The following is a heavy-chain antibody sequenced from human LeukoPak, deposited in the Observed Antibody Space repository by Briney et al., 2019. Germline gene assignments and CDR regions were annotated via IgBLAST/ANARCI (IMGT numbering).Heavy chain of an antibody. CDR3: ARDYDSSGYNY. Sequence: PGGSLRLSCAASGFIFSSYWMTWVRQAPGKGLEWVSYISSSGSTRYYADSVKGRFTISRDNAKNSLYLQMNSLRAEDTAVYYCARDYDSSGYNYWGQGTLVTVSS. J-gene: IGHJ4*02. CDR2: ISSSGSTR. CDR1: GFIFSSYW. V-gene: IGHV3-48*04. D-gene: IGHD3-22*01.